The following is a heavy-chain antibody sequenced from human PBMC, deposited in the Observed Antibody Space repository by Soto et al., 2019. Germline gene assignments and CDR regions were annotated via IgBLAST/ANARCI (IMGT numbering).Heavy chain of an antibody. V-gene: IGHV1-69*02. CDR2: MIPILGIA. D-gene: IGHD1-26*01. J-gene: IGHJ6*02. CDR1: GGTFSSYT. Sequence: QIQLVQSGAEVKKPGSSVKVSCKTSGGTFSSYTISGVRHAPGQGLEWMGRMIPILGIANYAQKFQGRVTITADKSTSTAYRELSIRRCEATAVYYCARGKVGATGGDYYCYGMDVWGQGTTVTVSS. CDR3: ARGKVGATGGDYYCYGMDV.